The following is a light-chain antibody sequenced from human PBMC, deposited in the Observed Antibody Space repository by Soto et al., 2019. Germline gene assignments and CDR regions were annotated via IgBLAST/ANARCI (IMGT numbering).Light chain of an antibody. J-gene: IGLJ1*01. CDR1: SGISVGTYR. Sequence: QLVLTQPFSLSASPGASASLTCTLRSGISVGTYRIYWFQQKPGSPPQYLLRYRSDSDKQQGSGVPSRFSASKDASANAGILVISGLQSDDEADYYCMIWHSSAYVFGSGTKVTVL. CDR2: YRSDSDK. CDR3: MIWHSSAYV. V-gene: IGLV5-45*03.